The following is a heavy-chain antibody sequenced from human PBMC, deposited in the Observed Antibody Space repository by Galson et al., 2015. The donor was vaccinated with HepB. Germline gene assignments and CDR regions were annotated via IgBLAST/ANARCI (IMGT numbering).Heavy chain of an antibody. J-gene: IGHJ4*02. Sequence: LRLSCAASGFTFSSYWMSWVRQAPGKGLEWVANIKQDGSEKYYVDSVKGRFTISRDNAKNSLYLQMNSLRAEDTAVYYCARFFNRYGYLHSSRYSDYWGQGTLVTVSS. CDR1: GFTFSSYW. CDR2: IKQDGSEK. D-gene: IGHD5-18*01. V-gene: IGHV3-7*05. CDR3: ARFFNRYGYLHSSRYSDY.